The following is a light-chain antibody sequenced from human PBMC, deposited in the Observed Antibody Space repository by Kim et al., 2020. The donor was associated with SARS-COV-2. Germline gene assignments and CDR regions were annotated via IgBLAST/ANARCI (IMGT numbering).Light chain of an antibody. CDR2: DVN. Sequence: GQSITISCTVTNSDVGGYDYVSWYQQFPGKAPKLMIYDVNKRPSGVSNRFSGSKSGNTASLTISGLQAEDEADYYCSSYTSSSPYVFGIGTKVTVL. CDR3: SSYTSSSPYV. CDR1: NSDVGGYDY. V-gene: IGLV2-14*03. J-gene: IGLJ1*01.